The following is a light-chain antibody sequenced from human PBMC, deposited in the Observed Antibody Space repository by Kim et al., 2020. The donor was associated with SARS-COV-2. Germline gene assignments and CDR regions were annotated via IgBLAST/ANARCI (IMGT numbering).Light chain of an antibody. CDR3: QQYNSYPWT. J-gene: IGKJ1*01. Sequence: ASIGDRVTITCRASQSISSWLAWYQQKPGKAPKLLIYKASSLESGVPSRFSGSGSGTEFTLTISSLQPDDFATYYCQQYNSYPWTFGQGTKVDIK. V-gene: IGKV1-5*03. CDR1: QSISSW. CDR2: KAS.